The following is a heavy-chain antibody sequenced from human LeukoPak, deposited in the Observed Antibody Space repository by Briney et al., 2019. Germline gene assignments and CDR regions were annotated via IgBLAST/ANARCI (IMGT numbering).Heavy chain of an antibody. Sequence: ASLKLSCTASGYTFTSYDINWVRQATGQGLEWMGWMNPDSGSTGYAQKFQGRVTMTRNTSISTAYMELSSLRSEETAVYYCGRGVGYCSSTSCSDFDYWGQGTLVTVSS. CDR2: MNPDSGST. J-gene: IGHJ4*02. CDR3: GRGVGYCSSTSCSDFDY. D-gene: IGHD2-2*01. V-gene: IGHV1-8*01. CDR1: GYTFTSYD.